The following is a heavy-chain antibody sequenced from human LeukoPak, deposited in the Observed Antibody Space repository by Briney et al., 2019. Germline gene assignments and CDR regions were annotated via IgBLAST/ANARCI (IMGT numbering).Heavy chain of an antibody. Sequence: KPSETLSLTCAVYGGSFSGYYWSWIRQPPGKGLEWIGEINHSGSTNYNPSLKSRVTISEDTSKNQFSLKLSSVTAADTAVYYCARELWDSSSPRAFDPWGQGTLVTVSS. D-gene: IGHD6-6*01. J-gene: IGHJ5*02. CDR3: ARELWDSSSPRAFDP. CDR2: INHSGST. V-gene: IGHV4-34*01. CDR1: GGSFSGYY.